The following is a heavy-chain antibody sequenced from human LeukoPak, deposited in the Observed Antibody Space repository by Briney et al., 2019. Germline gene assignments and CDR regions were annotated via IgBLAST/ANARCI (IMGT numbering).Heavy chain of an antibody. Sequence: RGSLRLSCAASGFTFSIFCMSWVRQAPGKGRNGVANIKQDGGAKYYVDSVEGRFTITRDNARNSLYLEMNNLRAEDTAIYYCATSYDSSGNNWGQGTLVTVSS. V-gene: IGHV3-7*01. CDR2: IKQDGGAK. D-gene: IGHD3-22*01. CDR1: GFTFSIFC. CDR3: ATSYDSSGNN. J-gene: IGHJ4*02.